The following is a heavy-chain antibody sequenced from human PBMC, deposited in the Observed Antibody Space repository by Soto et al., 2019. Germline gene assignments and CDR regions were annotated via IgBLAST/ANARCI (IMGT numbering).Heavy chain of an antibody. V-gene: IGHV3-23*01. CDR3: AKDRGEYSYTYYYYYYGMDV. Sequence: GGSLRLSCAASGFTFSSYAMSWVRQAPGKGLEWVSAISGSGGSTYYADSVKGRFTISRDNSKNTLYLQMNSLRAEDTAVYYCAKDRGEYSYTYYYYYYGMDVWGQGTTVTVSS. CDR1: GFTFSSYA. D-gene: IGHD5-18*01. J-gene: IGHJ6*02. CDR2: ISGSGGST.